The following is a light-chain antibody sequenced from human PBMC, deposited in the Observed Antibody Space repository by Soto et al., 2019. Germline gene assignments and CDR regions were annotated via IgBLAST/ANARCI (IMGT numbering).Light chain of an antibody. V-gene: IGKV3-20*01. CDR3: QQYAYWQET. J-gene: IGKJ1*01. CDR2: GAS. Sequence: EIVLTQSPGTLSLSPGERATLSCSSSQSVSSSYLAWYQQKPGQAPRLLIYGASNRATGIPDRFSGSGSGTNFTLAISSLQSEDFAVYFCQQYAYWQETFGQGTKVDIK. CDR1: QSVSSSY.